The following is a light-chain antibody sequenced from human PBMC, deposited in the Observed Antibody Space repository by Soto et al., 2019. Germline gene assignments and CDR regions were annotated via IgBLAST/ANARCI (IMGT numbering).Light chain of an antibody. Sequence: ALTQPTSVSGSPGQSITISCTGNHNDIGTYDYVSWYQQHPGRAPRLLIYGVTTRPSGISDRFSASKSGLTASLTISGLQPEDEADYYCSSFTSNRIYVFGPGTKVTVL. CDR1: HNDIGTYDY. CDR2: GVT. V-gene: IGLV2-14*03. CDR3: SSFTSNRIYV. J-gene: IGLJ1*01.